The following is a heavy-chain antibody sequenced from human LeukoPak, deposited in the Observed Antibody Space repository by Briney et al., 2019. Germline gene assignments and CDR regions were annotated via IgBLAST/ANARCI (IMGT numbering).Heavy chain of an antibody. V-gene: IGHV3-21*01. D-gene: IGHD6-19*01. CDR2: ISSSSSYI. J-gene: IGHJ4*02. Sequence: PGGSLRLSCAASGFTFSDCYMSWVRQAPGKGLEWVSSISSSSSYIYYADSVKGRFTISRDNAKNSLYLQMNSLRAEDTAVYYCARDMVAGTGHDYWGQGTLVTVSS. CDR3: ARDMVAGTGHDY. CDR1: GFTFSDCY.